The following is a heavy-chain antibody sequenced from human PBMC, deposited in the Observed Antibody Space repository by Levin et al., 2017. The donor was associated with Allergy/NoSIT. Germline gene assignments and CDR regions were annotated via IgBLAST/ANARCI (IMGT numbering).Heavy chain of an antibody. V-gene: IGHV3-7*03. J-gene: IGHJ3*02. CDR1: GFTFSDSW. Sequence: GGSLRLSCAASGFTFSDSWMRWGRQAPGKGPEWVANIKRDGSEEQYVDFVRGRFTISRDNAQNSVYLQMNSLRVEDTALYFCARERPGTGAFAIRGQGTMVPVSS. CDR2: IKRDGSEE. D-gene: IGHD1-14*01. CDR3: ARERPGTGAFAI.